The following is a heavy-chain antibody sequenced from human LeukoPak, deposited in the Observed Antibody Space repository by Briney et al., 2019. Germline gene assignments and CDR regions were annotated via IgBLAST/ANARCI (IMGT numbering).Heavy chain of an antibody. J-gene: IGHJ4*02. CDR1: GFTFSNYN. D-gene: IGHD3-10*01. Sequence: PGGSLRLSCAASGFTFSNYNMNWVRQAPGKGLEWVSSISSSTSYKNYADSVKGRFTISRDNAKNSLYLQMNSLRAEDTAVYYCAKDSLLWFGETTFDYWGQGTLVTVSS. CDR2: ISSSTSYK. V-gene: IGHV3-21*01. CDR3: AKDSLLWFGETTFDY.